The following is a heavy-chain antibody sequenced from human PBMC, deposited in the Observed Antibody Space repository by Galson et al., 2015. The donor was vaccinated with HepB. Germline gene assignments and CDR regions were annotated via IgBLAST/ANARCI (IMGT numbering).Heavy chain of an antibody. J-gene: IGHJ4*02. CDR1: GFTFRSYA. Sequence: SLRLSCAASGFTFRSYAMHWVRQAPGKGLEWVAVLSYDGTRKYYADSVKGRFTVSRDNSKSTLYLQMNSLRPEDTAVYYCARCSGWFIGFFDYWGQGALVTVSS. CDR3: ARCSGWFIGFFDY. D-gene: IGHD6-19*01. V-gene: IGHV3-30-3*01. CDR2: LSYDGTRK.